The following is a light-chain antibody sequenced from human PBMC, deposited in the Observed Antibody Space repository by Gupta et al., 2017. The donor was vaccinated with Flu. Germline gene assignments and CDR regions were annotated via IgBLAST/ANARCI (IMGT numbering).Light chain of an antibody. J-gene: IGLJ3*02. CDR2: EVS. CDR1: SSDVGGYNY. CDR3: SSDTSSSSLV. Sequence: QSALTQPASVSGSPGQSSTISCTGTSSDVGGYNYVSWYQQHPAKAPNLMIYEVSNRPAGVATRFSVSKSGNTATLTISGLKEEDEADYYCSSDTSSSSLVFGGGTKLTVL. V-gene: IGLV2-14*01.